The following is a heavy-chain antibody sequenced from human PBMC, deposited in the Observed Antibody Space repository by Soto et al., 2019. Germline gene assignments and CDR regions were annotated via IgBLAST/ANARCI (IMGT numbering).Heavy chain of an antibody. V-gene: IGHV3-30-3*01. J-gene: IGHJ6*02. CDR1: GFTFSSYA. D-gene: IGHD3-3*01. Sequence: GGSLRLSCAASGFTFSSYAMHWVRQAPGKGLAWVAVISYDGSNKYYADSVKGRFTISRDNSKNTLYLQMNSLRAEDTAVYYCARERILRFLEWLLPTDYGMDVWGQGTTVTVPS. CDR3: ARERILRFLEWLLPTDYGMDV. CDR2: ISYDGSNK.